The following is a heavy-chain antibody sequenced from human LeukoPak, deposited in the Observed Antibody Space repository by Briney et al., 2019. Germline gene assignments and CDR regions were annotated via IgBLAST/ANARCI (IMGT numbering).Heavy chain of an antibody. CDR2: INPNSGGT. D-gene: IGHD4-17*01. V-gene: IGHV1-2*02. CDR1: GYTFTGYY. J-gene: IGHJ6*02. CDR3: ARPQRAVPTFYYYYYGMDV. Sequence: ASVKVSCKASGYTFTGYYMHWVRQAPGQGLEWMGWINPNSGGTNYAQKFQGRVTMTRDTSISTAYMELSRLRSDDTAVYYCARPQRAVPTFYYYYYGMDVWGQGTTVTVPS.